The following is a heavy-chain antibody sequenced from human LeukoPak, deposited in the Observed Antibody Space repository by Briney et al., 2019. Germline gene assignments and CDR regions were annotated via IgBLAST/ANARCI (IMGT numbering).Heavy chain of an antibody. CDR1: GGSFSGYY. CDR2: INHSGST. J-gene: IGHJ6*02. D-gene: IGHD6-19*01. CDR3: ARVEVAGYYYGMDV. V-gene: IGHV4-34*01. Sequence: PSETLSLTCAVYGGSFSGYYWSWIRQPPGKGLEWIGEINHSGSTNYNPSHKSRVTISVDTSKNQFSLKLSSVTAADTAVYYCARVEVAGYYYGMDVWGQGTTVTVSS.